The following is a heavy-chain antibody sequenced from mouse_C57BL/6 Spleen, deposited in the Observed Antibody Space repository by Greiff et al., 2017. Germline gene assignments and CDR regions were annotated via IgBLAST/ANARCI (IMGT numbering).Heavy chain of an antibody. V-gene: IGHV7-3*01. D-gene: IGHD4-1*01. CDR2: IRNKANGYTT. J-gene: IGHJ3*01. CDR3: ARSLGTGRGFAY. CDR1: GFTFTDYY. Sequence: EVMLVESGGGLVQPGGSLSLSCAASGFTFTDYYMSWVRQPPGKALEWLGFIRNKANGYTTEYSASVKGRFTISRDNSQSILYLQMNALRAEDSATYYCARSLGTGRGFAYWGQGTLVTVSA.